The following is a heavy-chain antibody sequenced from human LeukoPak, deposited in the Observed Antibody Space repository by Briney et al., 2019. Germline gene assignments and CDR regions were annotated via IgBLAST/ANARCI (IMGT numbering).Heavy chain of an antibody. Sequence: LSLTCTVSGGSISSGGYYWSWIRQAPGKGLEWVSYISSSGSTIYYADSVKGRFTISRDNAKNSLYLQMNSLRAEDTAVYYCARDLSSSWYGDRGFDYWGQGTLVTVSS. V-gene: IGHV3-11*01. J-gene: IGHJ4*02. CDR2: ISSSGSTI. D-gene: IGHD6-13*01. CDR3: ARDLSSSWYGDRGFDY. CDR1: GGSISSGGYY.